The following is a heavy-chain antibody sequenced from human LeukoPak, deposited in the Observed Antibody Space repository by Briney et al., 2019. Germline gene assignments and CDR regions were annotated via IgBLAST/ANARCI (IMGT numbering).Heavy chain of an antibody. V-gene: IGHV1-2*02. CDR1: GYTFTGYY. CDR2: INPNSGGT. CDR3: ARDSEGYYGSSNWFDP. Sequence: GASVKVSCKASGYTFTGYYMHWVRQAPGQGLEWMGWINPNSGGTNYAQKFQGRVTMTRDTSISTAYMELSRLRSDDTAVYYCARDSEGYYGSSNWFDPWGQGILVTVSS. D-gene: IGHD3-10*01. J-gene: IGHJ5*02.